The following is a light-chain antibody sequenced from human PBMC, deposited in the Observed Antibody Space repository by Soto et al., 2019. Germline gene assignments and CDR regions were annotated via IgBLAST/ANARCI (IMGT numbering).Light chain of an antibody. CDR3: QQYNDYLPYT. CDR2: DAS. J-gene: IGKJ2*01. V-gene: IGKV1-5*01. CDR1: QTIYTW. Sequence: DTQMTQSPSTLSASVGDTVTITCRASQTIYTWLAWYQQKPGKAPKVIIYDASTLESGVLSRFSGSGSGTEFTLTISGLQPDDFATYYCQQYNDYLPYTFGQGTK.